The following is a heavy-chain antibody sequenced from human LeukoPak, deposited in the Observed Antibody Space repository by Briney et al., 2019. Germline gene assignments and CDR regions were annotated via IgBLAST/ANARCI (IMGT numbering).Heavy chain of an antibody. CDR1: GFTFSNYW. D-gene: IGHD7-27*01. Sequence: PGGSLRLSCAASGFTFSNYWMSWVRQAPGKGLEWVANIKQDGSEKYHVDSVEGRFTISRDNAKNSLFLQMHSLRAEDTAVYYCVRGITGDNAFDIWGQGTKVTASS. CDR3: VRGITGDNAFDI. V-gene: IGHV3-7*01. J-gene: IGHJ3*02. CDR2: IKQDGSEK.